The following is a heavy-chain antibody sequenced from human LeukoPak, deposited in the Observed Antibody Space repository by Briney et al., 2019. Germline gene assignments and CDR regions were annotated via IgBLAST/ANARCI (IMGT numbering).Heavy chain of an antibody. CDR3: ARGTAASRREFNFDY. CDR1: GFAFSDYY. V-gene: IGHV3-11*05. CDR2: ISSTSSFT. J-gene: IGHJ4*02. D-gene: IGHD6-13*01. Sequence: GGSLRLSCAASGFAFSDYYMSWIRQAPGKGLEWLSYISSTSSFTNYADSVKGRFTISRDNAKNSLYLQMNSLRAEDTAVYYCARGTAASRREFNFDYWGQGTLVTVSS.